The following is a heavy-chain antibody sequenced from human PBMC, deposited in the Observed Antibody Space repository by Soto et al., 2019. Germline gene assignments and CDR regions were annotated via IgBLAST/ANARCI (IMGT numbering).Heavy chain of an antibody. J-gene: IGHJ4*02. CDR3: ARRLYYYDSSGSRATYYFDY. D-gene: IGHD3-22*01. V-gene: IGHV3-23*01. CDR1: GFTFSSYA. Sequence: PGGSLRLSCAASGFTFSSYAMSWVRQAPGKGLEWVSAISGSGGSTYYADSVKGRFTISRDNSKNTLYLQMNSLRAEDTAVYYCARRLYYYDSSGSRATYYFDYWGQGTLVTVSS. CDR2: ISGSGGST.